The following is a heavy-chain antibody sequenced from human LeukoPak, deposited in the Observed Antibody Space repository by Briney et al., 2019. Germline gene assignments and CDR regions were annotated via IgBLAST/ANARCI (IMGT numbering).Heavy chain of an antibody. CDR3: ARPTVHYYYYMDV. Sequence: PSETLSLTCAVYGGSFSGYYWSWIRQPPGKGLEWIGEINHSGSTNYNPSLKSRVTISVDTSKNQFSLKLSSVTAADTAVYYCARPTVHYYYYMDVWGKGTTVTVSS. J-gene: IGHJ6*03. CDR2: INHSGST. CDR1: GGSFSGYY. D-gene: IGHD4-11*01. V-gene: IGHV4-34*01.